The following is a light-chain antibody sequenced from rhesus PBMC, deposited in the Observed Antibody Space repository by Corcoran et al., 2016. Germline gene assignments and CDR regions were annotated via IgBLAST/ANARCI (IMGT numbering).Light chain of an antibody. CDR1: ENVNNY. J-gene: IGKJ3*01. CDR2: KAS. V-gene: IGKV1-74*01. CDR3: QHGYGTPFT. Sequence: DIQMTQSPSSLSASVGDRVTITCRARENVNNYLNWYQQIRGKAPNPLIYKASTLQSGVPSRFSGNGSGTEYTCTISSLQPEDIATYYCQHGYGTPFTFVPGTKLDIK.